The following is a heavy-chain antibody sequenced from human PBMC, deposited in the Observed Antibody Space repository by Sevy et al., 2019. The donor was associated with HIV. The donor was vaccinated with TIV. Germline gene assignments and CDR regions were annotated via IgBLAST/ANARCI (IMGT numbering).Heavy chain of an antibody. CDR3: ARDKYYYVSGSFDY. V-gene: IGHV1-69*13. CDR1: GGIFRSNA. Sequence: ASVKVSCKASGGIFRSNAISLVRQAPGQGLEWMGGIIAVFGTTNYAQKFQGRVTVSADESRSTAYMELSSLRSEDTAVYYCARDKYYYVSGSFDYWGQGTQVTVSS. CDR2: IIAVFGTT. D-gene: IGHD3-10*01. J-gene: IGHJ4*01.